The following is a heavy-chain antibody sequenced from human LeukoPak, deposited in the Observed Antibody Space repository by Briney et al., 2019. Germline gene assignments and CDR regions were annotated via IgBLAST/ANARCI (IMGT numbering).Heavy chain of an antibody. CDR1: GYTFTGYY. J-gene: IGHJ4*02. Sequence: EASVKVSCKASGYTFTGYYMHWVRQAPGQGLEWMGWINPNSGGTNYAQKFQGRVTMTRDTSISTAYMELSRLRSDDTAVYYCARVSGSYYVSYGFDYWGQGTLVTVSS. CDR3: ARVSGSYYVSYGFDY. CDR2: INPNSGGT. V-gene: IGHV1-2*02. D-gene: IGHD1-26*01.